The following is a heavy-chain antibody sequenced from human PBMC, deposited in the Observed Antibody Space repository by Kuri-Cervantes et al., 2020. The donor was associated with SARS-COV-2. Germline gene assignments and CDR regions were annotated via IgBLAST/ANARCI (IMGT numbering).Heavy chain of an antibody. D-gene: IGHD3-22*01. CDR1: GGSISSYY. CDR2: IYYSGST. Sequence: SETLSLTCTVSGGSISSYYWSWIRQPPGKGLEWIGYIYYSGSTNYNPSLKSRVTISVDTSKNQFSLKLSSVTAADTAVYYCAREGHYDSSGYYYLDYWGPGTLVTVSS. J-gene: IGHJ4*02. CDR3: AREGHYDSSGYYYLDY. V-gene: IGHV4-59*01.